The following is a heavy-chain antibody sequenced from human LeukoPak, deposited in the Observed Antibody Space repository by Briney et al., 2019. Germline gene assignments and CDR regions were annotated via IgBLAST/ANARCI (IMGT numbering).Heavy chain of an antibody. CDR2: IIPIFGTA. V-gene: IGHV1-69*01. CDR1: GGTFSSYA. Sequence: SVKVSCKASGGTFSSYAISWVRQATGQGLEWMGGIIPIFGTANYAQKFQGRVTITADESTSTAYMELSSLRPEDTAVYYCARVLSDYGDFRFDYWGQGTLVTVSS. J-gene: IGHJ4*02. D-gene: IGHD4-17*01. CDR3: ARVLSDYGDFRFDY.